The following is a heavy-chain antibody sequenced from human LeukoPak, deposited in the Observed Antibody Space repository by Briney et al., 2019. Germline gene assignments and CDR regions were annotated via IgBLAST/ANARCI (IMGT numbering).Heavy chain of an antibody. CDR1: GFTVSSNY. J-gene: IGHJ6*02. Sequence: GGSLRPSCAASGFTVSSNYMSWVRQAPGKGLEWGSVIYSGGSTYYADSVKGRFTISRDNSKNTLYLQMNSLRAEDTAVYYCARVQGYCSGGSCYSSYYYGMVVWGQGTTVTVSS. D-gene: IGHD2-15*01. V-gene: IGHV3-66*01. CDR3: ARVQGYCSGGSCYSSYYYGMVV. CDR2: IYSGGST.